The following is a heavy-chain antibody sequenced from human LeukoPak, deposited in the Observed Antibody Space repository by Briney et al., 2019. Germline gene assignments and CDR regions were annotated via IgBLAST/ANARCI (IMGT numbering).Heavy chain of an antibody. Sequence: PSETLSLTCAVYGGSFSGYYWSWIRQPPGKGLEWIGEINHSGSTNYNPSLESRVTISVDTSKNQFSLKLNSVTAADTAVYFCAREGSDGYNYFDFWGRGTLVTASS. CDR3: AREGSDGYNYFDF. CDR1: GGSFSGYY. J-gene: IGHJ4*02. D-gene: IGHD5-24*01. CDR2: INHSGST. V-gene: IGHV4-34*01.